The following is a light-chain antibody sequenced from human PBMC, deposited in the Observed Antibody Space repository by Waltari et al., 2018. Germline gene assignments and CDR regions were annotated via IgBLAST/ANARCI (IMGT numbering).Light chain of an antibody. CDR2: DVS. CDR3: SSYTSSNTVV. CDR1: SSDVGGYNY. Sequence: HSALTPPASVSGSPGQSLTIPYSGRSSDVGGYNYVSWYLQYPGQAPKLIIYDVSQRPSEISDRFSGSKSGSTASLTISGLQAEDEADYYCSSYTSSNTVVFGGGTKVTVL. J-gene: IGLJ2*01. V-gene: IGLV2-14*03.